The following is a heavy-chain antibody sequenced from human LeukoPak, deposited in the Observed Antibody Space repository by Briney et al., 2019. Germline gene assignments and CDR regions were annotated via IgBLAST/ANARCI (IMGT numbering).Heavy chain of an antibody. V-gene: IGHV3-23*01. CDR3: AKERSGGWPFDY. D-gene: IGHD6-19*01. J-gene: IGHJ4*02. CDR1: GFTFNNYA. CDR2: ISRTGGQT. Sequence: PGGSLRLSCAASGFTFNNYAMSWVRQAPGRGLEWVSGISRTGGQTYYADSVKGRFTISRDNSKNTLYLQMHSLRDDDTAIYYCAKERSGGWPFDYWGQGTLGIVSS.